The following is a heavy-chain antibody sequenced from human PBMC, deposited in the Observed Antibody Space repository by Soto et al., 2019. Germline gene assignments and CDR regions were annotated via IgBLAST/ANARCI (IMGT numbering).Heavy chain of an antibody. CDR3: AREEYFFFWSGTADFYI. V-gene: IGHV6-1*01. D-gene: IGHD3-3*01. CDR1: GDSVSTNSAA. Sequence: PSQTLSLTCAISGDSVSTNSAAWNWIRQSPSRGLEWLGRTYYRSKWYNDYAVSVKSRITINPDTSKNQFSLQLNSVTPEDTAVYYCAREEYFFFWSGTADFYIFGQDTMLTVSS. J-gene: IGHJ3*02. CDR2: TYYRSKWYN.